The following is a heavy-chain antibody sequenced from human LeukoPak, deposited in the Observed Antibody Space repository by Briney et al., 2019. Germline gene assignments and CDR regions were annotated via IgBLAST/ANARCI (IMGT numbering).Heavy chain of an antibody. J-gene: IGHJ4*02. CDR2: ISSSGSTI. Sequence: PGGSLRLSCAASGFTFSSYEMNWVRQAPGKGLEWASYISSSGSTIYYADSVKGRFTISRDNAKNSLYLQMNSLRAEDTAVYYCARGVAYYYDSSGYGYWGQGTLVTVSS. V-gene: IGHV3-48*03. CDR3: ARGVAYYYDSSGYGY. CDR1: GFTFSSYE. D-gene: IGHD3-22*01.